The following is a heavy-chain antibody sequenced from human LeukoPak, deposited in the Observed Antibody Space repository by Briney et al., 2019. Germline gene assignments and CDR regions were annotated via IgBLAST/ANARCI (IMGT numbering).Heavy chain of an antibody. Sequence: SETLSLTCTVSGGSISSDYWSWIRQPPGKGLEWIGYIYYSGRTYYNPSLKSRTTISVDTSKNQFSLTLSTVTAADTAVYYCARGFYSPHYWGQGTLVSVSS. V-gene: IGHV4-59*01. CDR1: GGSISSDY. J-gene: IGHJ4*02. D-gene: IGHD4-11*01. CDR2: IYYSGRT. CDR3: ARGFYSPHY.